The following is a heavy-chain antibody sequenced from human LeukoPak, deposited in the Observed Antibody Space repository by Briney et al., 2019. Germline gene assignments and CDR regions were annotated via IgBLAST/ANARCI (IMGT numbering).Heavy chain of an antibody. CDR3: ASGPYRFAPERWLQPFDY. J-gene: IGHJ4*02. Sequence: GGSLRLSCAASGFTFSSYSMNWVRQAPGKGLEWVSSISSSGSYIYYADSVKGRFTISRDNAKNSLYLQMNSLRAEDTAVYYCASGPYRFAPERWLQPFDYWGQGTLVTVSS. CDR1: GFTFSSYS. V-gene: IGHV3-21*01. CDR2: ISSSGSYI. D-gene: IGHD5-24*01.